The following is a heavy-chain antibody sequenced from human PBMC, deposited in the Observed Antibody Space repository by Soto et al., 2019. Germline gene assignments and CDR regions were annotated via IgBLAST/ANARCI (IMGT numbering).Heavy chain of an antibody. CDR1: GFTFSSYS. CDR2: ISSSSSTI. V-gene: IGHV3-48*02. J-gene: IGHJ4*02. CDR3: ARWTSSCWYYFDY. Sequence: EVQLVESGGGLVQPGGSLRLSCAASGFTFSSYSMNWVRQAPGKGLEWVSYISSSSSTIYYADSVKGQFTISRDNAKNALYLQMNSLRDEDTAVYYCARWTSSCWYYFDYWGQGTLVTVSS. D-gene: IGHD6-19*01.